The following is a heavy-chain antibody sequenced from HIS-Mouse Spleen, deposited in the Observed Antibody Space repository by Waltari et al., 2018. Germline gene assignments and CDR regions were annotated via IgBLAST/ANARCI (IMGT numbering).Heavy chain of an antibody. V-gene: IGHV2-70*15. CDR1: GFSLSTSGMC. CDR3: ARIAEGYTSGWYAFDY. Sequence: QVTLRESGPALVKPTQTLTLTCTFSGFSLSTSGMCVSWIRQPPGKALEWLARIDWDDDKYYSTILKTRLNISRDTSKNQVVLTMTNMDPLDTATYYCARIAEGYTSGWYAFDYWGQGTLVTVSS. CDR2: IDWDDDK. J-gene: IGHJ4*02. D-gene: IGHD6-19*01.